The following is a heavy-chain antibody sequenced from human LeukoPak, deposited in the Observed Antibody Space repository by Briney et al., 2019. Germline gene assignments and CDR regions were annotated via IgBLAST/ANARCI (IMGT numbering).Heavy chain of an antibody. J-gene: IGHJ4*02. CDR1: GFSLSTSGMC. CDR3: ARIRYGAYSFDY. V-gene: IGHV2-70*01. CDR2: IDWEDDK. D-gene: IGHD4-17*01. Sequence: SGPTLVNPTQTLTLTCTFSGFSLSTSGMCVSWIRQPPGKALEWLGFIDWEDDKFYSTSLQTTLTISKDTSKNQVVLTMTNMAPVATATYYCARIRYGAYSFDYWGQGTLVTVSS.